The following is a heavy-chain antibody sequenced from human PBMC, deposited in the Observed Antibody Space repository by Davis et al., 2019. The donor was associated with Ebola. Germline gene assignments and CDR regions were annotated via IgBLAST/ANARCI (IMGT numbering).Heavy chain of an antibody. CDR3: ASSSSSWFWYFDL. Sequence: SETLSLTCTVSGGSISSYYWSWIRQPPGKGLEWIGYIYYSGSTNYNPSLKSRVTISVDTSKNRFSLKLSPVTAADTAVYYCASSSSSWFWYFDLWGRGTLVTVSS. CDR2: IYYSGST. D-gene: IGHD6-13*01. CDR1: GGSISSYY. V-gene: IGHV4-59*01. J-gene: IGHJ2*01.